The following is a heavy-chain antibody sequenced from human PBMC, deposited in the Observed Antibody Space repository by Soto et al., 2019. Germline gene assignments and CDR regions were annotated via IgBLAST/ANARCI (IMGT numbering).Heavy chain of an antibody. CDR1: VFTFSNYA. Sequence: PGGSLRLSCAASVFTFSNYAMTWVRQAPGKGPEWISTVNNGGGGTYYADSVKGRFTISRDNSKNTLYLQVSSLRAEDTAVYYCAKERLGRGIDYWGQGILVTVSS. V-gene: IGHV3-23*01. CDR2: VNNGGGGT. J-gene: IGHJ4*02. CDR3: AKERLGRGIDY. D-gene: IGHD3-10*01.